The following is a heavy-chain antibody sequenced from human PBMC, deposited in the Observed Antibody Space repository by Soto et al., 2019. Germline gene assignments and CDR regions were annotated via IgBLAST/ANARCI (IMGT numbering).Heavy chain of an antibody. J-gene: IGHJ5*02. V-gene: IGHV1-69*06. CDR1: GGTFSSYA. CDR3: ASAAVEYPSTISNWFDH. Sequence: QVQLVQSGAEVKKPGSSVKVSCKASGGTFSSYAISWVRQAPGQGLEWMGGIIPIFGTANYAQKFQGRVTITADKSTSTAYMELSSLRSEDTAVYYCASAAVEYPSTISNWFDHWGQGTMVTVSS. CDR2: IIPIFGTA. D-gene: IGHD3-3*01.